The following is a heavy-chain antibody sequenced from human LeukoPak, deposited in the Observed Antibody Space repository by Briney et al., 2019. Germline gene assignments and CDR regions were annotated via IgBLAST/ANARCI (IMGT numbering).Heavy chain of an antibody. CDR1: GGSFSGYY. V-gene: IGHV4-34*01. CDR3: ARSYCSSTTCYIVASDI. D-gene: IGHD2-2*01. CDR2: INHSGST. J-gene: IGHJ3*02. Sequence: PSETLSLTCAVYGGSFSGYYWSWIRQPPGKGQEWIGEINHSGSTNYNPSLKSRVTISVDTSNNQFSLKLSSVIAADTAVYYCARSYCSSTTCYIVASDIWGQGTMVTVSS.